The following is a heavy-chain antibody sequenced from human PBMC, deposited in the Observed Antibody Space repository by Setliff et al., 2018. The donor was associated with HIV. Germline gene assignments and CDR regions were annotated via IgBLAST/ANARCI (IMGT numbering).Heavy chain of an antibody. D-gene: IGHD3-10*01. V-gene: IGHV1-69*13. Sequence: SVKVSCKASGGTFSSFGIIWVRQAPGQGLEWMGGIIPIFGTANYAQKFQGRITITAGESTSTAYMELSSLRSEDTAIYYCARGRESLWFGELPSRDAFDIWGQGTMVTVSS. CDR1: GGTFSSFG. J-gene: IGHJ3*02. CDR2: IIPIFGTA. CDR3: ARGRESLWFGELPSRDAFDI.